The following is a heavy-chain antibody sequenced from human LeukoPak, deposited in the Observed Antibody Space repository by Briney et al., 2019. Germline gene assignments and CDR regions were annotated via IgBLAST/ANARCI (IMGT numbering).Heavy chain of an antibody. J-gene: IGHJ4*02. D-gene: IGHD1-7*01. CDR2: IGGSGSST. CDR1: GFTFSSYA. V-gene: IGHV3-23*01. Sequence: GGSLRLSCAASGFTFSSYAMSWVRQAPGKGLEWVAAIGGSGSSTYYADPVKGRFTISRDNSKNTLYVQMNSLRAEDTAVYYCARTNYAVYFDYWGQGTLVTVSS. CDR3: ARTNYAVYFDY.